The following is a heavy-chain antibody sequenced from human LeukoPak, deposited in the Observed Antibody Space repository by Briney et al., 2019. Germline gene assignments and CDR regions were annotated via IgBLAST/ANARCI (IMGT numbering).Heavy chain of an antibody. Sequence: SVKVSCKASGGTFSSYAISWVRQAPGQGLEWMGRIIPILGIANYAQEFQGRVTITADKSTSTAYMELSSLRSEDTAVYYCARHMAVAGDNNGGYFDYWGQGTLVTVSS. CDR3: ARHMAVAGDNNGGYFDY. J-gene: IGHJ4*02. CDR2: IIPILGIA. D-gene: IGHD6-19*01. CDR1: GGTFSSYA. V-gene: IGHV1-69*04.